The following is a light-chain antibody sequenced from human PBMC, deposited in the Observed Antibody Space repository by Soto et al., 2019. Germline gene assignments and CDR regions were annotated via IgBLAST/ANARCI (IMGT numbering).Light chain of an antibody. CDR3: QQTYSTIT. J-gene: IGKJ3*01. CDR1: QSISNY. CDR2: GAS. V-gene: IGKV1-39*01. Sequence: DIQLTQSPSSLSASIGDRVSITCRASQSISNYLHWYQQKPGKAPNLLIYGASNLQSGVPSRFSGRGSGTDFTLTISGLQREDFATYFCQQTYSTITFGPGTKVDLK.